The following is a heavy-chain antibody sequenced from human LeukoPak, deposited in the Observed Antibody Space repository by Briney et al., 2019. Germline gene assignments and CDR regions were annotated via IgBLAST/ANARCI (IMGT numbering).Heavy chain of an antibody. V-gene: IGHV1-2*06. Sequence: ASVKVSCKASGGTFSSYAISWVRQAPGQGLEWMGRINPNSGGTNYAQKFQGRVTMTRDTSISTAYMELSRLRSDDTAVYYCARDRAYSGSYKGGFDYWGQGTLVTVSS. CDR1: GGTFSSYA. CDR2: INPNSGGT. CDR3: ARDRAYSGSYKGGFDY. D-gene: IGHD1-26*01. J-gene: IGHJ4*02.